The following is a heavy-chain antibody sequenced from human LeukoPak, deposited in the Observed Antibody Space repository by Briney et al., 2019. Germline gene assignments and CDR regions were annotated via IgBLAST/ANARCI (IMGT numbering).Heavy chain of an antibody. CDR3: ARAHYGDAGAFDI. V-gene: IGHV3-7*01. Sequence: GGSLRLSCAASGFTFSSYWMSWVRQAPGKGLEWVANIKQDGSEKYYVDSVKGRFTISRDNAKNSLYLQMNSLRAEDTAVYYCARAHYGDAGAFDIWGQGTMVTVSS. D-gene: IGHD4-17*01. CDR2: IKQDGSEK. CDR1: GFTFSSYW. J-gene: IGHJ3*02.